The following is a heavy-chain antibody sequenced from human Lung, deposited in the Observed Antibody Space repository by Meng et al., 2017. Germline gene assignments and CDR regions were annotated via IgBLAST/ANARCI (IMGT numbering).Heavy chain of an antibody. CDR2: INHSGCT. CDR3: ARGPTTMAHDFDY. J-gene: IGHJ4*02. CDR1: GGSFSHYY. Sequence: QVQRKQWGAGLLKPSETRSRTCVVSGGSFSHYYWGWIRQTPGKGLEWIGEINHSGCTTYNPSLESRAAISVDTSQNNLSLKLSSVTAADSAVYYCARGPTTMAHDFDYWGQGTLVTVSS. D-gene: IGHD4-11*01. V-gene: IGHV4-34*01.